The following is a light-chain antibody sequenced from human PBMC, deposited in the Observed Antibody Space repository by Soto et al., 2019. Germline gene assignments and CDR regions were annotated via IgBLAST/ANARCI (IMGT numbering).Light chain of an antibody. V-gene: IGKV1-39*01. CDR3: QESYSTLWGT. J-gene: IGKJ1*01. CDR2: GAS. CDR1: QSINTY. Sequence: DIQMTQSPSSLSASVGDRVTLTFQTSQSINTYLNWYQQKPGKAPKLLIYGASTLQSGVPLRFSGSGSGTDFTLTISSLEPEDFATYYCQESYSTLWGTCGQGTKVDIK.